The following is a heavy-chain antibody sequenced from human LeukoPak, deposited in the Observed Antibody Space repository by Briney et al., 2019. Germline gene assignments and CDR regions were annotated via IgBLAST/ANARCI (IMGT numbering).Heavy chain of an antibody. CDR2: IKQDGSEK. V-gene: IGHV3-7*01. J-gene: IGHJ3*02. CDR1: GVTFSHYW. Sequence: PGGSLRLYCAASGVTFSHYWVSLVRYARGYGLEWLANIKQDGSEKYYVDSVKGRFTISRDNAKNSLYLQMNSQRAEDTAIYYCARDQGALDIWGQGTMVTVSS. CDR3: ARDQGALDI.